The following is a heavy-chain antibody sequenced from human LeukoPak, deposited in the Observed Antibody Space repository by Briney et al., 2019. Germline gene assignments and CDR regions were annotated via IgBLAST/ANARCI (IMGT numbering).Heavy chain of an antibody. CDR1: GDSFMRSTCY. D-gene: IGHD3-22*01. V-gene: IGHV4-39*02. Sequence: SETLSLSCTVSGDSFMRSTCYWSWIRQPPGKGPEWFVSIYFSGSTYDNPSLASRVTISVDTSTNDSSPKLSSVTAADTAVYYCARRQHSDRSDVKGAFYICGQGRMVTASS. CDR3: ARRQHSDRSDVKGAFYI. J-gene: IGHJ3*02. CDR2: IYFSGST.